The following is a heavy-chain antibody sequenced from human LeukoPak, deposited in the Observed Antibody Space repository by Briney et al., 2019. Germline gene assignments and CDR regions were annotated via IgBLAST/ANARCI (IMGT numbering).Heavy chain of an antibody. J-gene: IGHJ6*03. CDR3: ARDSGSSSFYYYMDV. V-gene: IGHV3-21*01. Sequence: GGSLRLSCAASGFTFSSYSMNWVRQAPGKGLEWVSSISSSSSYIYYADSVKGRFTISRDNAKNSLYLQMNSLRAEDTAVYYCARDSGSSSFYYYMDVWGKGTTVTVSS. D-gene: IGHD6-13*01. CDR2: ISSSSSYI. CDR1: GFTFSSYS.